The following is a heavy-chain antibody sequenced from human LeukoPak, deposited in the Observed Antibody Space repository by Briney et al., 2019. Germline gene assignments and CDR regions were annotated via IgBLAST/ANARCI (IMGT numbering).Heavy chain of an antibody. V-gene: IGHV3-30*02. CDR1: GFTFSSYG. CDR2: IRYDGSNK. D-gene: IGHD5-12*01. J-gene: IGHJ4*02. Sequence: GGSLRLSCAASGFTFSSYGMHWVRQAPGKGLEWVAFIRYDGSNKYYADSVKGRFTISRDNSKNTLYLQMNSLKTEDTAVYYCTTHFGGYSSYWGQGTLVTVSS. CDR3: TTHFGGYSSY.